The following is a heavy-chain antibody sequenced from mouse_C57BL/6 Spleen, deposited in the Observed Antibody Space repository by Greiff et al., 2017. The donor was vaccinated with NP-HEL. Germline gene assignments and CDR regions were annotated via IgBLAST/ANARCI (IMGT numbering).Heavy chain of an antibody. CDR2: ISGGGGNT. J-gene: IGHJ1*03. CDR1: GFTFSSYT. Sequence: EVKLMESGGGLVKPGGSLKLSCAASGFTFSSYTMSWVRQTPEKRLEWVATISGGGGNTYNPDSVKGRFTISRDNAKNTLYLQRSSLRSEDTALYYWASLSNSGWYFDVWGKGTTVTVSS. CDR3: ASLSNSGWYFDV. V-gene: IGHV5-9*01. D-gene: IGHD3-1*01.